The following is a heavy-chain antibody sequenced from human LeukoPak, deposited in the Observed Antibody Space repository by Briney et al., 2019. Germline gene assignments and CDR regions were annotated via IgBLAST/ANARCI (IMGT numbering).Heavy chain of an antibody. CDR3: AKNRGGSYYSGSDY. V-gene: IGHV3-23*01. Sequence: GGSLRLSCAASGFTFSSYAMNWFRQAPGKGLEWFSAVRGSDAGTSYADSVKGRFTISRDNSKNTLYLQMNSLRAEDTAVYYCAKNRGGSYYSGSDYWGQGTLVTVSS. CDR2: VRGSDAGT. D-gene: IGHD1-26*01. CDR1: GFTFSSYA. J-gene: IGHJ4*02.